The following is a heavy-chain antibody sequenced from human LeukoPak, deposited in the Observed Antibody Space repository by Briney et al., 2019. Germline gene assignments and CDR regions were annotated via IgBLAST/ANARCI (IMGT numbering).Heavy chain of an antibody. CDR3: ARDFVYSGSYGLGY. Sequence: SETLSLTCTVSGGSISSGGYYWSWIRQHPGKGLEWIGYIYYSGSTYYNPSLKSRVTISVDTSKNQFSLKLSSVTAADTAVYYCARDFVYSGSYGLGYWGQGTLVTVSS. CDR1: GGSISSGGYY. J-gene: IGHJ4*02. V-gene: IGHV4-31*03. CDR2: IYYSGST. D-gene: IGHD1-26*01.